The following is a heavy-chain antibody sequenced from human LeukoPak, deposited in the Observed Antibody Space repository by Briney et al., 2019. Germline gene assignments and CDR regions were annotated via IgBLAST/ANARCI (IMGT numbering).Heavy chain of an antibody. D-gene: IGHD3-10*01. CDR1: GFTFSSYA. CDR3: ARDRAGRRSSWVEFDL. Sequence: GGSLRLSCAASGFTFSSYAMSRVRQAPGKGLEWVSAISGSGGSTYYADSVKGRFTISRDNSKNMVYLQMNSLRPEGSAVYYCARDRAGRRSSWVEFDLWGQGTLVTVSS. V-gene: IGHV3-23*01. J-gene: IGHJ5*02. CDR2: ISGSGGST.